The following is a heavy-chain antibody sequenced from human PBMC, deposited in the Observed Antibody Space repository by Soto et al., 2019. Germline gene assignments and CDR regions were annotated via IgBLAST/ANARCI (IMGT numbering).Heavy chain of an antibody. J-gene: IGHJ4*02. CDR3: ARSSTSVNYFDY. CDR1: GGSISSGDYY. V-gene: IGHV4-30-4*01. Sequence: SETLSLTCTVSGGSISSGDYYWSWIRQPLGKGLEWIGYIYYSGSTYYNPSLKSRVTISVDTSKNQFSLKLSSVTAADTAVYYCARSSTSVNYFDYWGQGTLVTVSS. CDR2: IYYSGST. D-gene: IGHD2-2*01.